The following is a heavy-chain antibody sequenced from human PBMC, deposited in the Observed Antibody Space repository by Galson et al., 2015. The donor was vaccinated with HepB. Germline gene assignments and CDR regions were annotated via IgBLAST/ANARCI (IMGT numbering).Heavy chain of an antibody. CDR2: FDPEDGET. CDR3: ATPTMIVVTLDAFGI. D-gene: IGHD3-22*01. CDR1: GYTLTELS. V-gene: IGHV1-24*01. J-gene: IGHJ3*02. Sequence: SVKVSCKVSGYTLTELSMHWVRQAPGKGLEWMGGFDPEDGETIYAQKFQGRVTMTEDTSTDTAYMELSSLRSEDTAVYYCATPTMIVVTLDAFGIWGQGTMVTVSS.